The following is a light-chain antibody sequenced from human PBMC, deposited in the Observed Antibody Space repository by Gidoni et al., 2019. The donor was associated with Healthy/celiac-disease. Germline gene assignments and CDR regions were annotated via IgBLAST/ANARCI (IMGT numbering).Light chain of an antibody. CDR3: QQRSNWPPLT. V-gene: IGKV3-11*01. Sequence: EIVLTHSPATLSLSPGERATLSCRASQSVSSYLAWYQQKPGQAPRLLIYDASNRATGIPARFSGSGSGTDFTLTISSREPEDFAVYYCQQRSNWPPLTFGGXTKVEIK. CDR2: DAS. CDR1: QSVSSY. J-gene: IGKJ4*01.